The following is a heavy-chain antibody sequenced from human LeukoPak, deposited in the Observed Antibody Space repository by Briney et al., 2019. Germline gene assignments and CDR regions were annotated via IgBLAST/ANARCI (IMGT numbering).Heavy chain of an antibody. J-gene: IGHJ6*04. CDR2: TRNKANSYAT. CDR3: ARDGYSGYGFLDV. V-gene: IGHV3-72*01. D-gene: IGHD5-12*01. CDR1: GFTFSDHY. Sequence: GGSLRLSCAASGFTFSDHYMDWVRQAPGKGLEWVGRTRNKANSYATEYAASVKGRFTISRDDSKNSLYLQMNSLKTEDTAVYYCARDGYSGYGFLDVWGKGTTVTVSS.